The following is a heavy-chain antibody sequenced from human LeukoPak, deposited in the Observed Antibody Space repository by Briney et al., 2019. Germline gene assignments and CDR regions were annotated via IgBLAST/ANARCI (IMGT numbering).Heavy chain of an antibody. V-gene: IGHV3-21*01. CDR2: ISSSSSFI. D-gene: IGHD3-22*01. CDR1: GFTFSSYS. J-gene: IGHJ4*02. Sequence: PGGSLRLSCAASGFTFSSYSMTWVRQAPGKGLEWVSSISSSSSFIYYADSVKGRFTISTDNAKTSLYLQMNSLRAEDTAVYYCARGYYYDSSGYSDYWGQGTLVTVSS. CDR3: ARGYYYDSSGYSDY.